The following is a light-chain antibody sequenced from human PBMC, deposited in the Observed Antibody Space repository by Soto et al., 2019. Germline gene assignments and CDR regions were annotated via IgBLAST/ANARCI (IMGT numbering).Light chain of an antibody. Sequence: EIVVPQSPGTLSLSPGERATLSCRASQSVSSSYLAWYQQKPCQAPRLLIYGASSRATDIPDRFSGSGSGTDFTLTISRLEPEALAVYYCQQYDSSPLTFGGGTKVEIK. J-gene: IGKJ4*01. CDR2: GAS. CDR1: QSVSSSY. V-gene: IGKV3-20*01. CDR3: QQYDSSPLT.